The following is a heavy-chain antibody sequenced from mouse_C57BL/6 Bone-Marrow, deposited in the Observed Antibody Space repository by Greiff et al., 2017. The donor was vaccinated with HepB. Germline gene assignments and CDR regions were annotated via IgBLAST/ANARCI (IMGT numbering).Heavy chain of an antibody. CDR2: IDPSDSYT. J-gene: IGHJ1*03. Sequence: VKLQQPGAELVMPGASVKLSCKASGYTFTSYWMHWVKQRPGQGLEWIGEIDPSDSYTNYNQKFKGKSTLTVDKSSSTAYMQLSSLTSEDSAVYYCAREGVYYGSPGFDVWGTGTTVTVSS. D-gene: IGHD1-1*01. V-gene: IGHV1-69*01. CDR3: AREGVYYGSPGFDV. CDR1: GYTFTSYW.